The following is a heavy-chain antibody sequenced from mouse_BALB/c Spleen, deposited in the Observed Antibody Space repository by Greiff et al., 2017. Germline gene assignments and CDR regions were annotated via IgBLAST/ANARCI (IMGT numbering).Heavy chain of an antibody. CDR3: ARKGYGNPYAMDY. D-gene: IGHD2-10*02. CDR2: ISYSGST. Sequence: DVQLQESGPSLVKPSQTLSLTCSVTGDSITSGYWNWIRKFPGNKLEYMGYISYSGSTYYNPSLKSRISITRDTSKNQYYLQLNSVTTEDTATYYCARKGYGNPYAMDYWGQGTSVTVSS. CDR1: GDSITSGY. V-gene: IGHV3-8*02. J-gene: IGHJ4*01.